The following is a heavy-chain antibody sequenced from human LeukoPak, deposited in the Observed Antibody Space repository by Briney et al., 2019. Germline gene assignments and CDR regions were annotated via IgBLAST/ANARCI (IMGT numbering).Heavy chain of an antibody. J-gene: IGHJ4*02. CDR2: INISGST. CDR1: GGSVSSSY. CDR3: ARVGDWNDLVY. D-gene: IGHD1-1*01. Sequence: SETLSLTCTVSGGSVSSSYWNWIRQPAGKGLEWIGRINISGSTKYNPSLKSRVTMSVDTSKNQFSLKLNSVTAADTAVYYCARVGDWNDLVYWGQGTLVTVSS. V-gene: IGHV4-4*07.